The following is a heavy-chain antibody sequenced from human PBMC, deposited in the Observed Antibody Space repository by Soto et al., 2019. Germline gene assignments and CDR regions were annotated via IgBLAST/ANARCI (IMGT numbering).Heavy chain of an antibody. CDR3: AIVFAPYYYDSSGYYHRGYYFDY. Sequence: SETLSLTCTVSGGSISSYYWSWIRQPPGKGLEWIGFFFYIGSTTYNPSLKIRVTISVDTSKNHFSLKLSSVTAADTAVYYCAIVFAPYYYDSSGYYHRGYYFDYWGQGTLVTVSS. V-gene: IGHV4-59*01. CDR1: GGSISSYY. J-gene: IGHJ4*02. D-gene: IGHD3-22*01. CDR2: FFYIGST.